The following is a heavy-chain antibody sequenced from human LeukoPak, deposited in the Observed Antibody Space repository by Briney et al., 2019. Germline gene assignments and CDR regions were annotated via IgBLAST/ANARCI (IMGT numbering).Heavy chain of an antibody. CDR2: IYYSGST. J-gene: IGHJ4*02. D-gene: IGHD3-22*01. CDR3: ARLYYAYYYDSSGYYGGFYFDY. V-gene: IGHV4-59*08. CDR1: GGSFSGYY. Sequence: SETLSLTCAVYGGSFSGYYWSWIRQPPGKGLEWIGYIYYSGSTNYNPSLKSRVTISVDTSKNQFSLKLSSVTAADTAVYYCARLYYAYYYDSSGYYGGFYFDYWGQGTLVTVSS.